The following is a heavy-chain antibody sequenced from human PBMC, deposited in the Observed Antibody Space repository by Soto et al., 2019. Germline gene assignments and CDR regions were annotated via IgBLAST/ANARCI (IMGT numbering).Heavy chain of an antibody. V-gene: IGHV4-30-4*01. CDR1: GGSISSGDYS. D-gene: IGHD1-1*01. Sequence: QLQLQESGPGLMKPSETLSLTCTVSGGSISSGDYSWSWIRQPPGKGLEWIGYIYYSGSTYYNPALTSRVTISVDTSKNQFSLKLSSVTAADTAVYYCARDLDVWGQGTMVTVSS. CDR2: IYYSGST. J-gene: IGHJ3*01. CDR3: ARDLDV.